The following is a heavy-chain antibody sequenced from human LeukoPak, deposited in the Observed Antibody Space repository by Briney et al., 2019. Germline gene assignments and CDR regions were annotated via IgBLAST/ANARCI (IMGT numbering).Heavy chain of an antibody. J-gene: IGHJ4*02. Sequence: SETLSLTCTVSGGSISSYYWSWIRQPPGKGLEWIGYIYYSGSTYYNPSLKSRVTISVDTSKNQFSLKLSSVTAADTAVYYCARAAVTRGGYFDYWGQGTLVTVSS. CDR1: GGSISSYY. CDR3: ARAAVTRGGYFDY. CDR2: IYYSGST. D-gene: IGHD4-17*01. V-gene: IGHV4-59*12.